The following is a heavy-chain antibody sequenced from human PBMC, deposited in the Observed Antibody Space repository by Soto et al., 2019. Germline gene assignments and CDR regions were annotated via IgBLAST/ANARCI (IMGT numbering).Heavy chain of an antibody. J-gene: IGHJ5*02. Sequence: GGSLRLSCSASGFIFDNFGMSWVRQAPVKGLEWISSISGSGFKKYYADSVKGRFTISRDNSKSTVYLELNNLSAEDTAVYHCAKNQGVELVPLATVDWFDPWGQGSVVTVSS. D-gene: IGHD1-26*01. CDR2: ISGSGFKK. CDR1: GFIFDNFG. CDR3: AKNQGVELVPLATVDWFDP. V-gene: IGHV3-23*01.